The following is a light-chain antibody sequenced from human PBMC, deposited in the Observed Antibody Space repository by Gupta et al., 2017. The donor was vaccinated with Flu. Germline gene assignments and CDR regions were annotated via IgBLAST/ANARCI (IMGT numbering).Light chain of an antibody. V-gene: IGKV3-11*01. CDR1: QSVSTY. Sequence: EIELTQSPATLSLSPGERATLSCRASQSVSTYLAWYQKKPGQAPRLLIYDASNMDTGIPARFSGSGSGTDLTLTISSREQEDFAVYYCQKRSNWPPHTFGQGTRLEIK. CDR2: DAS. CDR3: QKRSNWPPHT. J-gene: IGKJ2*01.